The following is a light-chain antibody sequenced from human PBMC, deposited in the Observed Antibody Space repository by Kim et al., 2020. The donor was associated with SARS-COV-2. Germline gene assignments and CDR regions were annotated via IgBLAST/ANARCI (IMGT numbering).Light chain of an antibody. J-gene: IGLJ3*02. CDR1: SSSVGSNT. CDR3: ASWDGSLKGWV. CDR2: NND. V-gene: IGLV1-44*01. Sequence: QSVLTQPPSASGTPGQRVTISCSGSSSSVGSNTVNWYQQVQGTAPRLLIYNNDQRPSGVPDRFSGSKSGTSASLAISGLQSEDETDYYCASWDGSLKGWVFGGGTKLTVL.